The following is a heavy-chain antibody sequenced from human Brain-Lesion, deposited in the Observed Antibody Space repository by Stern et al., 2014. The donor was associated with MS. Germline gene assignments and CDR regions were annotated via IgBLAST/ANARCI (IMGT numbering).Heavy chain of an antibody. V-gene: IGHV1-2*02. CDR1: GYIFTGYY. Sequence: MQLVESGAEVKKPGASVKVSCKTSGYIFTGYYIHWVRQAPGQGLEWMAWINPNTGGTKSAQKFQGRVTMSRDPSISTAYVELSSLTSDDTAVYYCARDQRGITIFGVVTDYYYLGMDVWGQGTTVTVSS. CDR3: ARDQRGITIFGVVTDYYYLGMDV. CDR2: INPNTGGT. D-gene: IGHD3-3*01. J-gene: IGHJ6*02.